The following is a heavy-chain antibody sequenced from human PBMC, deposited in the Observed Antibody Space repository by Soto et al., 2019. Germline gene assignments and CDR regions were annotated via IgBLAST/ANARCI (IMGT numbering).Heavy chain of an antibody. Sequence: QVQLVESGGGVAQPGRSLRLSCAASGFTFSSYGMHWVRQAPGKGLEWVAVISYDGSDKYYADSVKGRFTISRDNSNNTLYVQMDSLRAEDTAVYYCAKGVVVATTYCKPWGQGTLVTVSS. CDR2: ISYDGSDK. CDR1: GFTFSSYG. V-gene: IGHV3-30*18. J-gene: IGHJ1*01. CDR3: AKGVVVATTYCKP. D-gene: IGHD2-15*01.